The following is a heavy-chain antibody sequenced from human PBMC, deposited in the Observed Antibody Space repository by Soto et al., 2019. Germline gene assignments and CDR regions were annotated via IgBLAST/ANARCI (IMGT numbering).Heavy chain of an antibody. CDR2: IIPIFGTA. D-gene: IGHD3-3*01. Sequence: SVKVSCKASGGTFSSYAISWVRQAPGQGLEWMGGIIPIFGTANYAQKFQGRVTITADESTSTAYMELSSLRSEDTAVYYCARDTTPPGTIFGVVTPWNYYYGMDVWGQGTTVTVS. CDR3: ARDTTPPGTIFGVVTPWNYYYGMDV. CDR1: GGTFSSYA. V-gene: IGHV1-69*13. J-gene: IGHJ6*02.